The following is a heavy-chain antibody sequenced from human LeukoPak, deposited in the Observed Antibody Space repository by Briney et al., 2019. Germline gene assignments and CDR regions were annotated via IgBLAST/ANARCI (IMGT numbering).Heavy chain of an antibody. CDR3: AKDPEYCSGGSCYSGGWFDP. CDR2: ISYDGSNK. D-gene: IGHD2-15*01. V-gene: IGHV3-30*18. J-gene: IGHJ5*02. Sequence: PGGSLRLSCVASGLTFSGQWMNWVRQAPGKGLEWVAVISYDGSNKYYADSVKGRFTISRDNSKNTLYLQMNSLRAEDTAVYYCAKDPEYCSGGSCYSGGWFDPWGQGTLVTVSS. CDR1: GLTFSGQW.